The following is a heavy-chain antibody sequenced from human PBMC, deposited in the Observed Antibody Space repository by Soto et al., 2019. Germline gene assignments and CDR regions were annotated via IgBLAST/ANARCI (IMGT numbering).Heavy chain of an antibody. D-gene: IGHD2-8*01. CDR3: ARVVSVHAIRGPYYYYYGMDV. J-gene: IGHJ6*02. V-gene: IGHV4-34*01. Sequence: PSETLSLTCTASGGPIRSYCWSWIRQPPGKGLEWIGEINHSGSTNYNPSLKSRVTISVDTSKNQFSVKLSSVTAADTAVYYCARVVSVHAIRGPYYYYYGMDVWGQGTTVTVSS. CDR1: GGPIRSYC. CDR2: INHSGST.